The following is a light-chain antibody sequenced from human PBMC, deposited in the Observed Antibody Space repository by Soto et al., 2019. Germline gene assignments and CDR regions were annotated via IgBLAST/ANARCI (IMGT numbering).Light chain of an antibody. Sequence: EIVLTQSPATLSLSPGERATLSCRASESVGRFVAWYQQRPGQAPRLLIYGASSRAAGIPDRFSGSGSGTDFTLTISRLEPEDLAVYYCQQYGSSPETFGQGTKVDIK. CDR1: ESVGRF. J-gene: IGKJ1*01. V-gene: IGKV3-20*01. CDR3: QQYGSSPET. CDR2: GAS.